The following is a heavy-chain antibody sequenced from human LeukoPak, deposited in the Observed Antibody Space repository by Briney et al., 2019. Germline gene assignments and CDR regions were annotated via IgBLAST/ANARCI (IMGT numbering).Heavy chain of an antibody. CDR2: IKPDSGAT. CDR3: AKVYIVATTSLDY. V-gene: IGHV1-2*02. D-gene: IGHD5-12*01. CDR1: GFTFTGYY. Sequence: ASVKVSCKASGFTFTGYYIHWVRQAPGQGLEWMGWIKPDSGATNYAQNFQGRVTMTWDTSINTAYIELTTLRSDDTAVYYCAKVYIVATTSLDYWGQGTLVTVSS. J-gene: IGHJ4*02.